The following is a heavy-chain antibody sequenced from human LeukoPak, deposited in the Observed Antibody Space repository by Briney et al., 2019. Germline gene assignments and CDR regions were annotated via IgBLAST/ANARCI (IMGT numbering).Heavy chain of an antibody. Sequence: GGSLRLSCAVSGFTFSSHAMGWVRQAPGKGLEWVSGISGSGESPFYADSVKGRFAISRDNSKNMLYLQMESLRGEDTAVYYCAKGGGSSWYSPHYMDVWGKGTTVTVSS. D-gene: IGHD6-13*01. J-gene: IGHJ6*03. CDR2: ISGSGESP. CDR1: GFTFSSHA. V-gene: IGHV3-23*01. CDR3: AKGGGSSWYSPHYMDV.